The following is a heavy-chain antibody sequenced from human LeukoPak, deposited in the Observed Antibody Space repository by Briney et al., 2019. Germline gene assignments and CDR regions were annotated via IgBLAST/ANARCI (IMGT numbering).Heavy chain of an antibody. CDR3: AIVRIPATPHWDY. J-gene: IGHJ4*02. D-gene: IGHD2-2*01. CDR2: ISSTSYYI. V-gene: IGHV3-21*01. Sequence: GGSLRLSCAASGFSFSSYAMNWVRQAPGKGLEWVSSISSTSYYINYADSVKGRFTVSRDNANNSLYLQMNSLRAEDTAVYYCAIVRIPATPHWDYWGQGTLVTVSS. CDR1: GFSFSSYA.